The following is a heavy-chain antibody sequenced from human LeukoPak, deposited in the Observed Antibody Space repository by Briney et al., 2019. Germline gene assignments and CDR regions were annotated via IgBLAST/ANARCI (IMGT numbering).Heavy chain of an antibody. V-gene: IGHV3-48*03. CDR2: LSSSGSNI. CDR3: ARGSGYYYGLDY. Sequence: GGSLRLSCAASGFTFSGYEMNWARQAPGKGLEGVSYLSSSGSNIYYADSVKGRFTISRDNAKNSLYLQMNSLRAEDTAVYYCARGSGYYYGLDYWGQGTLVTVSS. CDR1: GFTFSGYE. D-gene: IGHD3-22*01. J-gene: IGHJ4*02.